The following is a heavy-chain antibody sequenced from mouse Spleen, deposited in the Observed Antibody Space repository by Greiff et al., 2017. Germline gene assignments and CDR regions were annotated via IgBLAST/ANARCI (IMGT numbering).Heavy chain of an antibody. Sequence: QVQLQQPGAELVMPGASVKLSCKASGYTFTSYWMHWVKQRPGQGLEWIGEIDPSDSYTNYNQKFKGKATLTVDKSSSTAYMQLSSLTSEDSAVYYCARGGGNYGDYESGDYWGQGTSVTVSS. V-gene: IGHV1-69*01. J-gene: IGHJ4*01. CDR1: GYTFTSYW. CDR3: ARGGGNYGDYESGDY. CDR2: IDPSDSYT. D-gene: IGHD2-13*01.